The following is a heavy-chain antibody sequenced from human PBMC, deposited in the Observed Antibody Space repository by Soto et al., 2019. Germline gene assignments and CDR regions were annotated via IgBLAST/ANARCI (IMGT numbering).Heavy chain of an antibody. Sequence: QITLKESGPTLVKPTQTLMLTCTFSGFSLSSRAVGVGWIRQPPGKALEWLALIYWDDDERYNSSLRSRLTITKDTSKNQVVLTMTNMDPADTATYYCAHRDYYGSGEGAFDIWGHGTTVTVSS. V-gene: IGHV2-5*02. CDR1: GFSLSSRAVG. CDR2: IYWDDDE. J-gene: IGHJ3*02. CDR3: AHRDYYGSGEGAFDI. D-gene: IGHD3-10*01.